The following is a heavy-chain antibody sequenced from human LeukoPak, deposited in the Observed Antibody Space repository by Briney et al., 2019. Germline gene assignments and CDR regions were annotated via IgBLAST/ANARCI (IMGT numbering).Heavy chain of an antibody. V-gene: IGHV3-7*01. CDR1: GFTFSSYW. CDR2: IKQDGSEK. CDR3: ARDPENYFDY. J-gene: IGHJ4*02. Sequence: GGSLRLSCAASGFTFSSYWVSWVRQAPGKGLEWVANIKQDGSEKYYVDSVKGRFTISRDNSKNTLYLQMNSLSAEDTAVYYCARDPENYFDYWGQGTLVTVSS.